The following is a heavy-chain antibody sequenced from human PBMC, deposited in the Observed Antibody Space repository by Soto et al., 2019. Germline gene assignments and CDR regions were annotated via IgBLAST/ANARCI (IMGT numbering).Heavy chain of an antibody. J-gene: IGHJ5*02. V-gene: IGHV3-48*02. CDR1: GFTFSSYS. CDR3: AREGGNLNWFDT. CDR2: ISSSSSTI. Sequence: EVQLVESGGGLVQPGGSLRLSCAASGFTFSSYSMNWVRQAPAKGLELVSYISSSSSTIYYADSGKDRFTISRDNAKNSLYLQMNSLRDEDTAVYYCAREGGNLNWFDTWGQGTLVTVSS. D-gene: IGHD1-26*01.